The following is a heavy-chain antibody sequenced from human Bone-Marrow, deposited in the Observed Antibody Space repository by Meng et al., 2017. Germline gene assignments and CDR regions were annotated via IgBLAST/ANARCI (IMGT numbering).Heavy chain of an antibody. V-gene: IGHV3-66*02. D-gene: IGHD3-9*01. CDR2: IYSGGNT. J-gene: IGHJ4*02. Sequence: GGSLRLSCAASGFSVSHNYMSWVRQAPGKGLEWVSVIYSGGNTYYADSVKGRFTISRDNSKNTLYLQMNSLRAEDTAVYYCARGVLRYFDWLSQGGDYWGQGTLVTVSS. CDR1: GFSVSHNY. CDR3: ARGVLRYFDWLSQGGDY.